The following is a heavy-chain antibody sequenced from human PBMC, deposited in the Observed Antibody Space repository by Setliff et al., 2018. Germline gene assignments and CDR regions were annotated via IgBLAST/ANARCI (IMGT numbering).Heavy chain of an antibody. CDR3: ARDPPHDFWSGYYGRGGYYYYMDV. CDR2: IIAIFGTA. Sequence: SVKVSCKASGGTFSSYAISWVRQAPGQGLEWMGRIIAIFGTANYAQKFQGRVTITADKSTSTAYMELSSLRSEDPAGYYCARDPPHDFWSGYYGRGGYYYYMDVWGKGTTVTVSS. D-gene: IGHD3-3*01. V-gene: IGHV1-69*06. CDR1: GGTFSSYA. J-gene: IGHJ6*03.